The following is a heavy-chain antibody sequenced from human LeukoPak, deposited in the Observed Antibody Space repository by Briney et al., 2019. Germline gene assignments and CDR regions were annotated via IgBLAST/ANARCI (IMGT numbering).Heavy chain of an antibody. CDR1: GFTFSSYA. D-gene: IGHD6-6*01. J-gene: IGHJ6*02. CDR2: IRSKAYGGTT. CDR3: TRDPDTYSSSSYYYYYGMDV. Sequence: GGSLRLSCAASGFTFSSYAMSWVRQAPGKGLEGVGFIRSKAYGGTTEYAASVKGRFTISRDDSKSIAYLQMNSLKTEDTAVYYCTRDPDTYSSSSYYYYYGMDVWGQGTTVTVSS. V-gene: IGHV3-49*04.